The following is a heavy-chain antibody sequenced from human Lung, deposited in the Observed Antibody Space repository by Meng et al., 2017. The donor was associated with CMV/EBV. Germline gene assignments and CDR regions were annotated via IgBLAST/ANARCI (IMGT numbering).Heavy chain of an antibody. CDR3: ARDRSVIITENFDF. V-gene: IGHV1-2*02. D-gene: IGHD1-14*01. Sequence: SXXVSXXASGYTFTGYYMYWVRQVPGQGLEWMGWINPKTGGTRYAQKFQGRVSMTRDTSISTAYMELSRLRSDDTAVYYCARDRSVIITENFDFWGQGTLVTVSS. J-gene: IGHJ4*02. CDR2: INPKTGGT. CDR1: GYTFTGYY.